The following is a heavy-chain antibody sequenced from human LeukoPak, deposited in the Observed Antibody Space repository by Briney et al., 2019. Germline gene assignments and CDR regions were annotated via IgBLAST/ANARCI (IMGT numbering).Heavy chain of an antibody. D-gene: IGHD2-2*01. V-gene: IGHV3-23*01. J-gene: IGHJ6*03. Sequence: PGGSLRLSCATSGFTFNNYAMSWVRQAPGKGLEWVSAISSTGIAAYYADSVKGRFTISKDKSKNTLYLQMNSLRAEDTAVYYCARGNWQYQLQAIDYYYYMDVWGKGTTVTVSS. CDR2: ISSTGIAA. CDR1: GFTFNNYA. CDR3: ARGNWQYQLQAIDYYYYMDV.